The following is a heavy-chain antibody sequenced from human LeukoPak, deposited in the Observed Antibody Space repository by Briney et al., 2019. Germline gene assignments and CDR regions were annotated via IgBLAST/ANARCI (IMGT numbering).Heavy chain of an antibody. CDR1: GGSISSYY. J-gene: IGHJ5*02. D-gene: IGHD3-10*01. V-gene: IGHV4-59*01. CDR3: ARGGYYGSGNDFRFDP. Sequence: PSEALSLTCTVSGGSISSYYWSWIRQSPGKGLDCIGYIHYTGSTNYNPSLKSRVTISVETSKNQFSLKLKSVTDADTAVYYCARGGYYGSGNDFRFDPWGQGTPVTVSS. CDR2: IHYTGST.